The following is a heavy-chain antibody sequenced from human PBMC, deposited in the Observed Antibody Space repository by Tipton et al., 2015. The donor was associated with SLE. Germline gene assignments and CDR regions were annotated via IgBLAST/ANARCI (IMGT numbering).Heavy chain of an antibody. CDR2: IYYSGST. J-gene: IGHJ4*02. CDR3: ARIRVAGGYYFDY. V-gene: IGHV4-59*11. CDR1: GGSISSHY. Sequence: TLSLTCTVSGGSISSHYWSWIRQPPGKGLEWIGYIYYSGSTNYNPYLKSRVTMSLDTSKNQFSLKLTSVTAADTAVYYCARIRVAGGYYFDYWGQGTLVTVSS. D-gene: IGHD6-19*01.